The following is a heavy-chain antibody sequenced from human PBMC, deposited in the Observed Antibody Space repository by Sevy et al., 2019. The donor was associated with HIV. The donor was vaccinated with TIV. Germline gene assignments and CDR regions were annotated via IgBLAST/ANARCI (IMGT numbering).Heavy chain of an antibody. J-gene: IGHJ6*02. CDR1: GYTFTGYY. CDR3: ARYCSSTSCYERVSGMDV. CDR2: INPNSGGT. V-gene: IGHV1-2*02. D-gene: IGHD2-2*01. Sequence: ASVKVSCKASGYTFTGYYMHWVRQAPGQGLEWMGWINPNSGGTNYAQKFQGRVTMTRDTSISTAYMERSRLGSDETAVYYCARYCSSTSCYERVSGMDVWGQGTTVTVSS.